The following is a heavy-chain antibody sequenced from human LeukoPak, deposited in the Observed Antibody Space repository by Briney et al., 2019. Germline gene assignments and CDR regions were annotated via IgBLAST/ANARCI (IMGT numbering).Heavy chain of an antibody. CDR2: INYSGAT. J-gene: IGHJ5*02. CDR3: ARHYGSGMDYFDP. Sequence: SETLSLTCAVYGGSFSNYHWSWIRQPPGKGLEWIGEINYSGATTYNPSLKSRVTISLDTSKRQFSLRLNSMTAADTAVYYCARHYGSGMDYFDPWGQGTLVTVSS. CDR1: GGSFSNYH. V-gene: IGHV4-34*01. D-gene: IGHD3-10*01.